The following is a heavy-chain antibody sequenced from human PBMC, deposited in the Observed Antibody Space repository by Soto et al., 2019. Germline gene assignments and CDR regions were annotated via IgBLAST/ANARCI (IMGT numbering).Heavy chain of an antibody. CDR1: GCSFSSYS. CDR3: ATDYCSSTSCYYP. V-gene: IGHV3-21*01. D-gene: IGHD2-2*01. CDR2: ISSSRSYI. Sequence: EVQLVESGGGLVKPGGSLRLSCAASGCSFSSYSMNWVRQAPGKGLEWVASISSSRSYIYYADSVKGRFTIARDNAKNSLYLQMNSLRAEDPAVYYCATDYCSSTSCYYPWGQGALVTGSS. J-gene: IGHJ5*02.